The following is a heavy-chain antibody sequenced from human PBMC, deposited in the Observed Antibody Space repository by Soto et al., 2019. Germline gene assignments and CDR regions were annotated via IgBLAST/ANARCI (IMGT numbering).Heavy chain of an antibody. D-gene: IGHD3-3*01. J-gene: IGHJ6*02. CDR3: ARDTDYDFWSGYYWGSGYYYYYGMDV. V-gene: IGHV3-30-3*01. CDR1: GYTFSSYA. Sequence: QVQLVESGGGVVQPGRSLRLSCAASGYTFSSYAMHWVRQAPGKGLEWVAVISYDGSNKYYADSVKGRFTISRDNSKNPLYLQMNSLRAEDTAVYYCARDTDYDFWSGYYWGSGYYYYYGMDVWGQGTTVTVSS. CDR2: ISYDGSNK.